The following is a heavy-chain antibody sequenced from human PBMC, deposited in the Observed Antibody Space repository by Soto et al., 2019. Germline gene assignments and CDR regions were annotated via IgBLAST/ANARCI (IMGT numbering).Heavy chain of an antibody. J-gene: IGHJ6*02. V-gene: IGHV4-38-2*01. CDR3: GRVYCTTTSCFLNGVDI. D-gene: IGHD2-2*01. CDR2: IYHSGNT. Sequence: PSETLSLTCAVSGYSISIGYSWVWIRQPPGKGLEWLGNIYHSGNTYYNPSLKSRITISIDTAKNHLSLNLASVTATDTAMYFCGRVYCTTTSCFLNGVDIWGQGTTVTVSS. CDR1: GYSISIGYS.